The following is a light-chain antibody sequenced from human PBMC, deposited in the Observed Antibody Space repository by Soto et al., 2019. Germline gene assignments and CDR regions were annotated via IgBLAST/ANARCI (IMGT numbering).Light chain of an antibody. CDR2: GSS. Sequence: EIVLKPSPGTVYLSPGERATLSCRASQSVDRIYLGWSQHKHGQAPRLLIFGSSTRASGIPDRFSGSGAGTDITLTISRLEPEGFAVYYFQYVGRKFYTFGQGTKLEI. J-gene: IGKJ2*01. V-gene: IGKV3-20*01. CDR3: QYVGRKFYT. CDR1: QSVDRIY.